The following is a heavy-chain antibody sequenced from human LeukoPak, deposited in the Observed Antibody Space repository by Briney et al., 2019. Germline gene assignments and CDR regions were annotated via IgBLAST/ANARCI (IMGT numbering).Heavy chain of an antibody. Sequence: SQTLSLTCTVYGGSFSSGSYNWSWIRQPAGKGLDWIGRICTSGNTNYTPSLKSRVTISVDTSKNQFSLKLSSVTAADTAVYYCARGDYPHAFDIWGQGTMVTVTS. V-gene: IGHV4-61*02. J-gene: IGHJ3*02. CDR1: GGSFSSGSYN. CDR2: ICTSGNT. D-gene: IGHD4-17*01. CDR3: ARGDYPHAFDI.